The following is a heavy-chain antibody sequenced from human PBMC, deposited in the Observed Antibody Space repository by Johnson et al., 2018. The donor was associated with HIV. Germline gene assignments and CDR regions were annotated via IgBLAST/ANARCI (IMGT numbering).Heavy chain of an antibody. CDR1: GFTFNNYP. D-gene: IGHD2-2*01. J-gene: IGHJ3*01. Sequence: QVQLVESGGGVVQPGRSLRLSCAVSGFTFNNYPMHWVRQAPGKGLEWVAVISYDGSNKYYADSVKGRFTISRDNSKNTLYLQMNSLRAEDTAVYYCARRSITSDGFDVWGHGTMVTVSS. V-gene: IGHV3-30*04. CDR2: ISYDGSNK. CDR3: ARRSITSDGFDV.